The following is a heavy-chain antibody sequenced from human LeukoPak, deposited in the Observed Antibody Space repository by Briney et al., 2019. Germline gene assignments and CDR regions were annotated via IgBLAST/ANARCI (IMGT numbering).Heavy chain of an antibody. CDR2: IYPGDSDT. D-gene: IGHD4-23*01. J-gene: IGHJ2*01. Sequence: GESLKISCKGSGYSFTSYWIGWVRQMPGKGLEWMGIIYPGDSDTRYSPSFEGQVTISADKSISTAYLHWSSLKASDTAMYYCARRVVNNRNWYFDLWGRGTLVTVSS. CDR3: ARRVVNNRNWYFDL. V-gene: IGHV5-51*01. CDR1: GYSFTSYW.